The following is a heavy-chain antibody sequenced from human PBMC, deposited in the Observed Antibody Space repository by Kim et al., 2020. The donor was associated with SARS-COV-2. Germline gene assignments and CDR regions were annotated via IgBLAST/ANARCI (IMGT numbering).Heavy chain of an antibody. D-gene: IGHD6-13*01. Sequence: ASVKVSCKASGYTFTSYDINWVRQATGQGLEWMGWMNPNSGNTGYAQKFQGRVTMTRNTSISTAYMELSSLRSEDTAVYYCARRVGWDGYSSSWYPFINNNYYYGMDVWGQGTTVTVSS. CDR3: ARRVGWDGYSSSWYPFINNNYYYGMDV. CDR2: MNPNSGNT. CDR1: GYTFTSYD. V-gene: IGHV1-8*01. J-gene: IGHJ6*02.